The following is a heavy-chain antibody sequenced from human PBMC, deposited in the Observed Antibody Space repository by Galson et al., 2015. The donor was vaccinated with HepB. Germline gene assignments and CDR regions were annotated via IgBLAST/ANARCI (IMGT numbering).Heavy chain of an antibody. V-gene: IGHV1-8*01. CDR3: ARGRYSSNWNYGGYYMDV. CDR2: MNPNSGNT. J-gene: IGHJ6*03. Sequence: SVKVSCKASGYTFISYAMNWVRQATGQGLEWMGWMNPNSGNTGYAQKFQGRVTMTRNTSISTAYMELSSLRSEDTAVYYCARGRYSSNWNYGGYYMDVWGKGTTVTVSS. CDR1: GYTFISYA. D-gene: IGHD1-7*01.